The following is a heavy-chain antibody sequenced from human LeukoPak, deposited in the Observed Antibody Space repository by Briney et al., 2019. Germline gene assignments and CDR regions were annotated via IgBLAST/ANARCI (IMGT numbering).Heavy chain of an antibody. Sequence: GGSLRLSCAASGFTFSSYGMHWVRQAPGKGLEWVAVIWYDGSNKYYADSVKGRFTISRDNSKNTLYLQMNSLRAEDTAVYYCARGYDYGDSPGGYWGQGTLVTVSS. CDR1: GFTFSSYG. V-gene: IGHV3-33*01. D-gene: IGHD4-17*01. J-gene: IGHJ4*02. CDR3: ARGYDYGDSPGGY. CDR2: IWYDGSNK.